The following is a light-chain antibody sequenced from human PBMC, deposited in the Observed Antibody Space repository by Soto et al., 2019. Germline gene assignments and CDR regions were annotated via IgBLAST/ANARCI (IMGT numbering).Light chain of an antibody. V-gene: IGKV1-9*01. CDR1: QGISSY. J-gene: IGKJ1*01. CDR3: QKTARPPWT. Sequence: SVVDGASITCRASQGISSYLAWYQQKPGKAPKLLVYSASSLQSGVPSRLSGSGSGTNFTLTISHLHPEDFPTYYCQKTARPPWTFGQGTKVDIK. CDR2: SAS.